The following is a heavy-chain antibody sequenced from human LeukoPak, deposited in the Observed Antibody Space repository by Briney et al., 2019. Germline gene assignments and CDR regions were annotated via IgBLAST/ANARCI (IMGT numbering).Heavy chain of an antibody. J-gene: IGHJ4*02. CDR1: GFTFRNYG. CDR3: VRDTSLYSGGYYFQLDS. Sequence: QPGRSLRLSCAASGFTFRNYGMHWVRQAPGKGLEWVSVIWYDGSNRYYADSVKGRFTVSRDNSKNTLYLQMNSLRAEDTAVYYCVRDTSLYSGGYYFQLDSWGQGTLLTVSS. CDR2: IWYDGSNR. V-gene: IGHV3-33*08. D-gene: IGHD3-3*01.